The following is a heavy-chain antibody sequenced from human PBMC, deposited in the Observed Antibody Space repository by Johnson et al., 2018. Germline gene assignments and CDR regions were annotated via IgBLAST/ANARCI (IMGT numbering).Heavy chain of an antibody. J-gene: IGHJ6*03. Sequence: SLTCAVYGGSFSGYYWSWIRQPPGKGLEWIGEINHSGNTNYNPSLKSRVTISVDTFKNQFSLKLSSVTAAETAVYYCARDPLGGPLDYYYYYMDVWGKGTTVTVSS. D-gene: IGHD2-15*01. CDR2: INHSGNT. V-gene: IGHV4-34*01. CDR3: ARDPLGGPLDYYYYYMDV. CDR1: GGSFSGYY.